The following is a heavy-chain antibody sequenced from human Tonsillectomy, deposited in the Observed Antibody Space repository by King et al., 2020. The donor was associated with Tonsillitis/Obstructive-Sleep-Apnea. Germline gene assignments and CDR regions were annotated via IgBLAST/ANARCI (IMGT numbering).Heavy chain of an antibody. D-gene: IGHD2-15*01. Sequence: VQLQQWGAALLKPSETLSLTCAVYGGSFSGYYWNWIRQPPGKGLEWIGEFDHSGSTSYNPSLKSRVTISVDTSKNQFSLNLTSVTAADTAVYYCAREFDSRDYGGQGTLVTVSS. J-gene: IGHJ4*02. CDR2: FDHSGST. CDR3: AREFDSRDY. V-gene: IGHV4-34*01. CDR1: GGSFSGYY.